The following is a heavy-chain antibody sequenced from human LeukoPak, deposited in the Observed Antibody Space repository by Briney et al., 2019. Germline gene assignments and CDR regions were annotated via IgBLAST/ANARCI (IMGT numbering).Heavy chain of an antibody. J-gene: IGHJ4*02. D-gene: IGHD6-19*01. CDR1: GGSISSGSYY. V-gene: IGHV4-61*02. CDR2: IYTSGST. CDR3: AREGGWPPYYFDY. Sequence: PSQTLCLTCTVSGGSISSGSYYWSWIRQPAGKGLEWIGRIYTSGSTNYNPSLKSRVTISVDTSKNQFSLKLSSVTAADTAVYYCAREGGWPPYYFDYWGQGTLVTVSS.